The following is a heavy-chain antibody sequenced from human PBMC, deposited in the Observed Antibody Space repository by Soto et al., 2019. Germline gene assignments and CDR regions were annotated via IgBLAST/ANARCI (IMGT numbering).Heavy chain of an antibody. CDR2: ISYSGST. Sequence: QVQLQESGPGLVTPSQTLSLTCTVSGGSVSTTTYYWSWIRQHPGKALEWIGYISYSGSTYYNPSLKSRVTMSVDTSKNQFSLKLTSLTAADTAFYYGARAYSSTTVPKRVWFDPWGQGTLVTVSS. V-gene: IGHV4-31*03. CDR1: GGSVSTTTYY. J-gene: IGHJ5*02. D-gene: IGHD2-2*01. CDR3: ARAYSSTTVPKRVWFDP.